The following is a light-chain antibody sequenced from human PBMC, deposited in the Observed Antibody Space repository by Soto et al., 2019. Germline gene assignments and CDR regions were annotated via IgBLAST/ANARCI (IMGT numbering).Light chain of an antibody. V-gene: IGKV1-39*01. CDR3: QQNYNTPLT. CDR1: QSIVSY. J-gene: IGKJ1*01. CDR2: AAS. Sequence: DIQTTQSPSSLSASVGDRGTITCRPSQSIVSYLNWYNEKPGKAPKLLIYAASSLQSGVSSRFSGSRSGTDFTITIISLQPEDFATYFCQQNYNTPLTFGQGTNVEIK.